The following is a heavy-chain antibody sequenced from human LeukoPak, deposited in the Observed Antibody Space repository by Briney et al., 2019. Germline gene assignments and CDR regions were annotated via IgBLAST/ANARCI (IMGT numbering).Heavy chain of an antibody. CDR2: IYDSGTT. J-gene: IGHJ6*03. D-gene: IGHD3-22*01. CDR3: ARHQYYDSRGSHYYSYYYMDV. CDR1: GYSVSGPYY. Sequence: PSETLSLTCTVSGYSVSGPYYWGWIRQPPGRGLEWIGTIYDSGTTYYNPSLKSRVTISIGTSKNQFPLNLSSVTAADTAVYYCARHQYYDSRGSHYYSYYYMDVWGKGTTVTVSS. V-gene: IGHV4-38-2*02.